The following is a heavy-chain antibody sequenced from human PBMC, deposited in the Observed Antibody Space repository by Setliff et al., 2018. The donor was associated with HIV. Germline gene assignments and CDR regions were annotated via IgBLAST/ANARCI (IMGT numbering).Heavy chain of an antibody. Sequence: GGSLRLSCAVSGFIFSRYEMNWVRQAPGKGLEWISYISSSGNDVKYADSVKGRFTISGDNAKNSLYLQLNSLRADDTSVYYCAREVGAPDYFDSWGQGTLVTVSS. CDR2: ISSSGNDV. CDR3: AREVGAPDYFDS. D-gene: IGHD1-26*01. CDR1: GFIFSRYE. V-gene: IGHV3-48*03. J-gene: IGHJ4*02.